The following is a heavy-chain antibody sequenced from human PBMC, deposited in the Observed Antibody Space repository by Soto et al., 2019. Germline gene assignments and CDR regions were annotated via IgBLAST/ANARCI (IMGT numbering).Heavy chain of an antibody. CDR3: ARAVAKKGQKYYFDY. V-gene: IGHV1-69*13. CDR1: GGTFSRSA. J-gene: IGHJ4*02. D-gene: IGHD5-12*01. Sequence: SVKVSCKASGGTFSRSAINWVRQAPGQGLEWMGGIVPVFGKANYAQKFQGRVTITADESTSTAYMELSSLRSEDTAVYYCARAVAKKGQKYYFDYWGQGTLVTVSS. CDR2: IVPVFGKA.